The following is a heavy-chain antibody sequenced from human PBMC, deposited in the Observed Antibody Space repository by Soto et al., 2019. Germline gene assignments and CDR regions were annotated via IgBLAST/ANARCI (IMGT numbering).Heavy chain of an antibody. Sequence: EVQLVESEGVLVQPGGSLRVSCAASGFTFSTSWMNWVRQAPGKGLEWVANINGDGSEEYYVDSVRGRFTISRDNVKNSLFLQMNSLRAEDTAVYYCAAGFPPDYWGQGTLVTVSS. D-gene: IGHD3-10*01. CDR2: INGDGSEE. CDR1: GFTFSTSW. J-gene: IGHJ4*02. CDR3: AAGFPPDY. V-gene: IGHV3-7*01.